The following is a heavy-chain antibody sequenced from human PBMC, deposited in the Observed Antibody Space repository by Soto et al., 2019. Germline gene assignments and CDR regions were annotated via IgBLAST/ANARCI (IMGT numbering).Heavy chain of an antibody. Sequence: GGSLRLSCAASGFTFSTFAMSWVRQAPGKGLEWVSTISGNAGNTYYADSVGGRFTTSRDNSKNMMYLQLTSLRAADTAVYYCAKASDYYFDTSTHSYWGQGTLVTVSS. CDR1: GFTFSTFA. CDR2: ISGNAGNT. D-gene: IGHD3-22*01. CDR3: AKASDYYFDTSTHSY. J-gene: IGHJ4*02. V-gene: IGHV3-23*01.